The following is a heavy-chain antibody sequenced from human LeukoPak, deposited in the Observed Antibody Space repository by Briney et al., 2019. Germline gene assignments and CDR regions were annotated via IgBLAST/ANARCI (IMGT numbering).Heavy chain of an antibody. D-gene: IGHD2-15*01. Sequence: SETLSLTCTVSGGSIRSYYWSWIRQPAGKGLEWIGRVYSSGSTDYNPSLKSRVTMSVDTSKNQFSLKVTSVTAADTAVYYCARDQYCSGGSCDLGDAFDIWGQGTMVTVSS. CDR3: ARDQYCSGGSCDLGDAFDI. V-gene: IGHV4-4*07. CDR2: VYSSGST. CDR1: GGSIRSYY. J-gene: IGHJ3*02.